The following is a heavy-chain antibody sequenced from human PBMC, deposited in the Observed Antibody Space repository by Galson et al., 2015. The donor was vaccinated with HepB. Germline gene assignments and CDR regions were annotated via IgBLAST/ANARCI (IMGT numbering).Heavy chain of an antibody. V-gene: IGHV2-70*11. CDR1: GFSLSTTGMC. CDR2: IDWDDDK. CDR3: ARIDTSAHYYFDY. J-gene: IGHJ4*02. Sequence: PVLVKPTQTLTLTCTFSGFSLSTTGMCVSWIRQPPGKALEWLARIDWDDDKYYYTSLKTRLTISKDTSKNQVVLTMTNMDPVDTAMYYCARIDTSAHYYFDYWGQGALVTVSS.